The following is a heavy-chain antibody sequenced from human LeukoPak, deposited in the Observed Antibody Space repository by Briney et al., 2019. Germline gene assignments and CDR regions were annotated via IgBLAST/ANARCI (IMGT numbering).Heavy chain of an antibody. J-gene: IGHJ4*02. Sequence: GSSVKVSCKASGFTFTSSAVQWVRQARGQRLEWIGWIVVGSGNTNYAQKFQERVTITRDMSTSTAYMELSSLRSEDTAVYYCARAEKEQQLYPDYWGQGTLVTVSS. CDR2: IVVGSGNT. CDR3: ARAEKEQQLYPDY. V-gene: IGHV1-58*01. D-gene: IGHD6-13*01. CDR1: GFTFTSSA.